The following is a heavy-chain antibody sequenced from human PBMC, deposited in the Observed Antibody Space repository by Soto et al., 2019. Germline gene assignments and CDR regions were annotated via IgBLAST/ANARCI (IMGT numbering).Heavy chain of an antibody. CDR3: ARDGEGF. D-gene: IGHD2-21*01. CDR2: INADGSET. Sequence: QPGGSLRLSCAASGFTFSSNWMHWVRRVPGRGLVWVSRINADGSETNYEDSVEGRFTISRDNPKNTLYLQMNSLRAEDTAVYYCARDGEGFWGQGTLVTVSS. J-gene: IGHJ4*02. V-gene: IGHV3-74*01. CDR1: GFTFSSNW.